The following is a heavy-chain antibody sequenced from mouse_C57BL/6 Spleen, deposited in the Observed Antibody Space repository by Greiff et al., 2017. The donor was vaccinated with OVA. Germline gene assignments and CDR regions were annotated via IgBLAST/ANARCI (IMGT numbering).Heavy chain of an antibody. CDR2: FHPYNDDT. V-gene: IGHV1-47*01. CDR3: ARRGTAQAEFAY. CDR1: GYTFTTYP. Sequence: QVQLKESGAELVKPGASVKMSCKASGYTFTTYPIEWMKQNHGKSLEWIGNFHPYNDDTKYNEKFKGKATLTVEKSSSTVYLELSRLTSDDSAVYYCARRGTAQAEFAYWGQGTLVTVSA. J-gene: IGHJ3*01. D-gene: IGHD3-2*02.